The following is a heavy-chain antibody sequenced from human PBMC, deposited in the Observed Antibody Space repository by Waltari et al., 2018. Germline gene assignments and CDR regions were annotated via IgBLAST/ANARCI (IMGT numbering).Heavy chain of an antibody. CDR1: GYSISSGYY. CDR3: ASQNYYDSSGYPHWRY. CDR2: IYHSGST. J-gene: IGHJ4*02. Sequence: QVQLQESGPGLVKPSETLSLTCAVSGYSISSGYYWGWIRQPPGKGLEWSGSIYHSGSTYYNPSLKSRVTISVDTSKNQFSLKLSSVTAADTAVYYCASQNYYDSSGYPHWRYWGQGTLVTVSS. V-gene: IGHV4-38-2*01. D-gene: IGHD3-22*01.